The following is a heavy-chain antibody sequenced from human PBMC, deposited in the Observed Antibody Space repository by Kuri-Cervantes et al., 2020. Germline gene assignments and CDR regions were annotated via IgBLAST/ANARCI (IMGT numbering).Heavy chain of an antibody. CDR3: ARDIGHSYDDLDY. V-gene: IGHV3-30-3*01. J-gene: IGHJ4*02. CDR2: ISYDGSNK. CDR1: GFTFSSYA. D-gene: IGHD5-12*01. Sequence: GGSLRLSCAASGFTFSSYAMHWVRQAPGKGLEWVAVISYDGSNKYYADSVKGRLTISRDNSKNTLYLQMNSLRAEDTAVYYCARDIGHSYDDLDYWGQGTLVTVSS.